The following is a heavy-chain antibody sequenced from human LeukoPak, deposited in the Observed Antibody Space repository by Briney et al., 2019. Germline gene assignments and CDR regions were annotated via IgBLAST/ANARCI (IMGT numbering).Heavy chain of an antibody. CDR2: IYPGDSDT. J-gene: IGHJ3*02. CDR3: ARWTSSSWYGLAFDI. D-gene: IGHD6-13*01. Sequence: GESLKISCKGSGYSFTSYWIGWVRQMPGKGLEWMGIIYPGDSDTRYSPSFQGQVTISADKSISTAYLQWSSLKASDTAMYYCARWTSSSWYGLAFDIWGQGTMVTVSS. CDR1: GYSFTSYW. V-gene: IGHV5-51*01.